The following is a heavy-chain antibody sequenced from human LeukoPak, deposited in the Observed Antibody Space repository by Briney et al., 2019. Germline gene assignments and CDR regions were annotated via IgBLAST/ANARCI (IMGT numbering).Heavy chain of an antibody. J-gene: IGHJ4*02. V-gene: IGHV1-18*01. CDR2: ISAYNGNT. Sequence: ASVKVSCKASGYTFTSYGISWVRQAPGQGLEWMGWISAYNGNTNYAQKLQGRATMTTDTSTSIAYMELRSLRSDDTAVYYCARKEAVAGLFDYWGQGTLVTVSS. CDR1: GYTFTSYG. D-gene: IGHD6-19*01. CDR3: ARKEAVAGLFDY.